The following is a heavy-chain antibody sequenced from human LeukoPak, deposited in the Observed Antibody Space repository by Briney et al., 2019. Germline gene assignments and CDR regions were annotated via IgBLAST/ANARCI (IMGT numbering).Heavy chain of an antibody. Sequence: PSETLSLTCTVSGYSISGGYYWGWIRQPPGKGLEWIGSLYYTGSTYYNPSLKSRDTISVDTSKNQFSLNLNSVTAADTAVYYCARDAREDYFDYWGQGTLVTVSS. CDR2: LYYTGST. CDR3: ARDAREDYFDY. V-gene: IGHV4-38-2*02. J-gene: IGHJ4*02. D-gene: IGHD1-26*01. CDR1: GYSISGGYY.